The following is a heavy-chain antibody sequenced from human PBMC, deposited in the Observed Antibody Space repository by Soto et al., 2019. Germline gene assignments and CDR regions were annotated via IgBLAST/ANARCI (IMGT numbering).Heavy chain of an antibody. D-gene: IGHD6-6*01. CDR1: GGTFSSYA. V-gene: IGHV1-69*13. CDR3: ARNEYSTTFYYYGMDV. CDR2: IIPIFGTA. Sequence: ASVKVSCKASGGTFSSYAITWVRQAPVQGLEWMGRIIPIFGTANYNQKFQGRVTITADESTSTAYMELSSLRSEDTAVYYCARNEYSTTFYYYGMDVWGQGTTVTVSS. J-gene: IGHJ6*02.